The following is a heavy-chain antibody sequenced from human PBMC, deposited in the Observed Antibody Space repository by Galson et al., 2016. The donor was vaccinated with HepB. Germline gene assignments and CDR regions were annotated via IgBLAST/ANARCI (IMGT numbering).Heavy chain of an antibody. D-gene: IGHD6-19*01. V-gene: IGHV4-59*02. CDR3: ARDDSGGWYGFHYGMDV. Sequence: LSLTCTVSGASVSGYYLSWIRQPPGKGLAWLGYIYYSGRPNYNPSLKSRVTISVDTSKNQFSLKLSSVTAADTAVYYCARDDSGGWYGFHYGMDVWGQGTTVTVSS. CDR1: GASVSGYY. J-gene: IGHJ6*02. CDR2: IYYSGRP.